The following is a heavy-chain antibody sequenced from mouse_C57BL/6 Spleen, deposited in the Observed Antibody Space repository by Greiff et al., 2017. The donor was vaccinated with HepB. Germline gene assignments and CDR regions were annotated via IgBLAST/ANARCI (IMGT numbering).Heavy chain of an antibody. V-gene: IGHV1-50*01. D-gene: IGHD3-2*02. CDR1: GYTFTSYW. Sequence: VQLQQPGAELVKPGASVKLSCKASGYTFTSYWMQWVKQRPGQGLEWIGEIDPSDSYTNYNQKFKGKATLTVDTSSSTAYMQLSSLTSEDSAVYYCARRSSGPAWFAYWGQGTLVTVSA. CDR2: IDPSDSYT. CDR3: ARRSSGPAWFAY. J-gene: IGHJ3*01.